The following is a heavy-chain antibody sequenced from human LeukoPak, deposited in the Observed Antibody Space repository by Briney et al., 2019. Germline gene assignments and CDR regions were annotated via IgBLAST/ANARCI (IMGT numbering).Heavy chain of an antibody. CDR2: PSYDGSNK. Sequence: HPGRSLRLSCPASGFTFSSYATHCVRQPPGKGLERVAVPSYDGSNKYYADSVKGRFTISRDNSKNTLYLQMNSLRAEDTAVYYCARDGLRYNWNDFDYWGQGTLVTVSS. CDR1: GFTFSSYA. V-gene: IGHV3-30-3*01. J-gene: IGHJ4*02. D-gene: IGHD1-1*01. CDR3: ARDGLRYNWNDFDY.